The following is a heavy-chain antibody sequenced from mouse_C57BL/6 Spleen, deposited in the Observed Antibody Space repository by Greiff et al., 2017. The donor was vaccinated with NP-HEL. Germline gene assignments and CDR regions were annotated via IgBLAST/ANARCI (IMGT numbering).Heavy chain of an antibody. J-gene: IGHJ1*03. D-gene: IGHD2-2*01. CDR1: GYSFTDYN. CDR2: INPNYGTT. V-gene: IGHV1-39*01. Sequence: VQLKESGPELVKPGASVKISCKASGYSFTDYNMNWVKQSNGKSLEWIGVINPNYGTTSYNQKFKGKATLTVDQSSSTAYMQLNSLTSEDSAVYYCARQSTMVTIDWYFDVWGTGTTVTVSS. CDR3: ARQSTMVTIDWYFDV.